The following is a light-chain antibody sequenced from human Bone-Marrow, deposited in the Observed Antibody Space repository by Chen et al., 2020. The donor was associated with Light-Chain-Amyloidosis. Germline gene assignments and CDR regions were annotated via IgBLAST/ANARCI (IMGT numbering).Light chain of an antibody. Sequence: SYVLTQPPSVSVAPGRTASLTCGGHNIGINTVHWYQRRPGQAPVMVVYDGFDRPSGIPERFAGSKAANTATLRISGGEVGEEADSFCQVWERGGLGVFGAGTKLTVL. V-gene: IGLV3-21*03. CDR2: DGF. CDR1: NIGINT. CDR3: QVWERGGLGV. J-gene: IGLJ3*02.